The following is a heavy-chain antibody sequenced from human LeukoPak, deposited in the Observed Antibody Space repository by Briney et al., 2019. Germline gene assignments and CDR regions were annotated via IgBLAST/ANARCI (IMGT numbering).Heavy chain of an antibody. J-gene: IGHJ4*02. Sequence: GASVKVSCKASGYTFTSYYMRWVRRAPGQGLEWMGIINPSGGSTSYAQKFQGRVTMTGDTSTSTVYMELSSLRSEDTAVYYCARGGGDSSGYYGTFYWGQGTLVTVSS. CDR2: INPSGGST. D-gene: IGHD3-22*01. CDR3: ARGGGDSSGYYGTFY. CDR1: GYTFTSYY. V-gene: IGHV1-46*01.